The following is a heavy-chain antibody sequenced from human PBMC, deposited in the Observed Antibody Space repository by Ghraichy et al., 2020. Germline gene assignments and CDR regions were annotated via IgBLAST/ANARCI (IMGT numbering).Heavy chain of an antibody. J-gene: IGHJ4*02. D-gene: IGHD2-8*02. CDR2: ISDSGDNT. V-gene: IGHV3-23*01. CDR3: ARGGYCSGGYCFPFDY. Sequence: AGSLRLSCAASGFSFRTYGMSWVRQTPGKGLEWVSSISDSGDNTNYADFVKGRFTISRDNSRDTLYLQMNSLRAEDTAIYFCARGGYCSGGYCFPFDYWGQGTLVAVS. CDR1: GFSFRTYG.